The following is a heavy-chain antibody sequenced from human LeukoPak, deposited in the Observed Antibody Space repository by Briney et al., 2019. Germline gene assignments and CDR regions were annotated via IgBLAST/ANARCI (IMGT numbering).Heavy chain of an antibody. CDR3: ARGPTILRYFDWLLDVWFDP. CDR1: GGSFSGYY. CDR2: INHSGST. D-gene: IGHD3-9*01. V-gene: IGHV4-34*01. J-gene: IGHJ5*02. Sequence: ASETLSLTCAVYGGSFSGYYWSWIRQPPGKGLEWIGEINHSGSTNYNPSLKSRVTISVDTSKNQFSLKLSSVTAADTAVYYCARGPTILRYFDWLLDVWFDPWGQGTLVTVSS.